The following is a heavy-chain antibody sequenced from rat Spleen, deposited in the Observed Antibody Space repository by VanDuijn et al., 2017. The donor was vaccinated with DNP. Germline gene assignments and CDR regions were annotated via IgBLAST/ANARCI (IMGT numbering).Heavy chain of an antibody. Sequence: QVQLKESGPGLVQPSQTLSLTCTVSGFSLTSYHVSWVRQPPGKGLEWMGVIWNIGGTRYNSALKSRLSISKDTSKSQVFLKMNSLQTEDTATYYCVRDENGYLNYWFAYWGQGTLVTVSS. D-gene: IGHD1-4*01. CDR3: VRDENGYLNYWFAY. CDR1: GFSLTSYH. CDR2: IWNIGGT. V-gene: IGHV2-41*01. J-gene: IGHJ3*01.